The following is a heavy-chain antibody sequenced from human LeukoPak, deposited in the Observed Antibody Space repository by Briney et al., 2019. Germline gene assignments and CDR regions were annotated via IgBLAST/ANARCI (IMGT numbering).Heavy chain of an antibody. CDR3: ARGPAVAGTTEYFQH. CDR1: GYTFTSYG. D-gene: IGHD6-19*01. CDR2: ISAYNGNT. V-gene: IGHV1-18*01. J-gene: IGHJ1*01. Sequence: ASVKVSCKASGYTFTSYGISWVRQAPGQGLEWMGWISAYNGNTNYAQKFQGRVTITADESTSTAYMELSSLRSEDTAVYYCARGPAVAGTTEYFQHWGQGTLVTVSS.